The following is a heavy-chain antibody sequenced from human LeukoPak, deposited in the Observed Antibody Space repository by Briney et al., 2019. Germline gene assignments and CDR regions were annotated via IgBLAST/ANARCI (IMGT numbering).Heavy chain of an antibody. CDR3: SRTRLDSSGYPGHYFDR. V-gene: IGHV3-21*01. D-gene: IGHD3-22*01. CDR2: ISSSSSYI. Sequence: GGSLRLSCAASGFTFSTYSMNWVRQAPGKGLEWVSYISSSSSYIYYADSVTGRFTISRDHAKNSLSLQMNSLRAEHTAVYHVSRTRLDSSGYPGHYFDRLGQGTLVTVSS. J-gene: IGHJ4*02. CDR1: GFTFSTYS.